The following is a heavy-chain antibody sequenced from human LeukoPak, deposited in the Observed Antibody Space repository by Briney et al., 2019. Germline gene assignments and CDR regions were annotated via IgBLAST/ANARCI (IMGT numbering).Heavy chain of an antibody. V-gene: IGHV3-9*01. Sequence: GGSLRLSCAASGFTFDDYAMHWVRQAPGKGLEWVSGISWNSGSIGYADSVKGRFTISRDNAKNSLYLQMNSLRAEDTALYYCAKDSTPHSGWSFYYFDYWGQGTLVTVSS. CDR3: AKDSTPHSGWSFYYFDY. D-gene: IGHD6-19*01. CDR2: ISWNSGSI. J-gene: IGHJ4*02. CDR1: GFTFDDYA.